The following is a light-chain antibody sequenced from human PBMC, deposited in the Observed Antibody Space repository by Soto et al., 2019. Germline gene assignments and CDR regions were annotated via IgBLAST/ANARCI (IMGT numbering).Light chain of an antibody. CDR2: TNN. J-gene: IGLJ2*01. CDR3: AAWHDSLSGVI. Sequence: QSVLTQPPSASGTPGQRVTISCSGSRPSIGSNHVYWYQQLPGMAPKLLIYTNNQQPSGVPDRFSASKSGTSAALAISGLRSADDADYYYAAWHDSLSGVIFGGGTKLTVL. CDR1: RPSIGSNH. V-gene: IGLV1-47*02.